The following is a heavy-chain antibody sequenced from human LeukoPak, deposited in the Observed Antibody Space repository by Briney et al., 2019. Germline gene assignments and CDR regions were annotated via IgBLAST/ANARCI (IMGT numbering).Heavy chain of an antibody. CDR2: ISGSGGST. CDR1: GFTFSSYA. D-gene: IGHD6-19*01. J-gene: IGHJ4*02. V-gene: IGHV3-23*01. Sequence: SGGSLRLSCAAFGFTFSSYAMSWVRQAPGKGLEWVSAISGSGGSTYYADSVKGRFTISRDNSKNTLYLQMNSLRAEDTAVYYCAKERGYSSGFFDYWGQGTLVTVSS. CDR3: AKERGYSSGFFDY.